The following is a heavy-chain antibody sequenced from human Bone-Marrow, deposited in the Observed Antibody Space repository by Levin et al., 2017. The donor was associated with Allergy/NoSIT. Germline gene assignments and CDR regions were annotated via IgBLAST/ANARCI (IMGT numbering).Heavy chain of an antibody. Sequence: PGGSLRLSCAASGFTFSNAWMSWVRQAPGKGLEWVGRIKSKTDGGTTDYAAPVKGRFTISRDDSKNTLYLQMNSLKTEDTAVYYCTTGDYSSSHRADAFDSWGQGTMVTVSS. CDR3: TTGDYSSSHRADAFDS. D-gene: IGHD6-13*01. V-gene: IGHV3-15*01. CDR1: GFTFSNAW. J-gene: IGHJ3*02. CDR2: IKSKTDGGTT.